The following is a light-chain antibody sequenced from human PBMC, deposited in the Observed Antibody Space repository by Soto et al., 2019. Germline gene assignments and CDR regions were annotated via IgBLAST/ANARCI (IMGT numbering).Light chain of an antibody. CDR2: KAS. CDR1: QSISTW. J-gene: IGKJ4*01. Sequence: DIPMTQSPSTLSASVGDRVTITCRASQSISTWLAWYQQKPGKAPKLLIYKASNLEGGVPSRFSGSGSGTDFNITISSLQPDDFATYYCQQDNTYPLTFGGGTTVEIK. V-gene: IGKV1-5*03. CDR3: QQDNTYPLT.